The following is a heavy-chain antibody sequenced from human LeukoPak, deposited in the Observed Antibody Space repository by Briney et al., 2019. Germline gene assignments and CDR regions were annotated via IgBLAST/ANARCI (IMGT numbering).Heavy chain of an antibody. J-gene: IGHJ6*02. D-gene: IGHD2-2*01. CDR3: ARGPAADYYYGMDV. Sequence: PGGSLRLSCAASGFTFSSYAMHWVRQAPGKGLEWVAVISYDGSNKYYADSVKGRFTISRDNSKNTLYLQMNSLRAEDTAVYYCARGPAADYYYGMDVWGQGTTVTVSS. CDR2: ISYDGSNK. V-gene: IGHV3-30-3*01. CDR1: GFTFSSYA.